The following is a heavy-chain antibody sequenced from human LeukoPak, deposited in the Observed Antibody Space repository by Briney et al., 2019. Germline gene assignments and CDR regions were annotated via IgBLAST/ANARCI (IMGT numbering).Heavy chain of an antibody. D-gene: IGHD3-22*01. CDR3: AAGNYYDSSGYYHLGYFDY. CDR2: ISAYNGNT. J-gene: IGHJ4*02. Sequence: ASVKVSCKASGYTFTSYGISWVRQAPGQALEWMGWISAYNGNTNYAQKLQGRVTMTTDTSTSTAYMELRSLRSDDTAVYYCAAGNYYDSSGYYHLGYFDYWGQGTLVTVSS. CDR1: GYTFTSYG. V-gene: IGHV1-18*01.